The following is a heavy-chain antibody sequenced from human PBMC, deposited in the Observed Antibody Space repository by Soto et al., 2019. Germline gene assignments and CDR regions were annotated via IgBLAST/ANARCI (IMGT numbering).Heavy chain of an antibody. CDR2: IKQDGSEK. J-gene: IGHJ6*02. V-gene: IGHV3-7*05. CDR1: GFTFSSYW. D-gene: IGHD4-17*01. Sequence: GGSLRLSCAASGFTFSSYWMSWVRQAPGKGLEWVANIKQDGSEKYYVDSVKGRFTISRDNAKNSLYLQMNSLRAEDTAVYYCAREPTVTTLSYYYYYGMDVWGQGTTVTVSS. CDR3: AREPTVTTLSYYYYYGMDV.